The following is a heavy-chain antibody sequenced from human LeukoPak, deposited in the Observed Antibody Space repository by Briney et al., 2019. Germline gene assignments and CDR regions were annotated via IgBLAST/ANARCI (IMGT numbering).Heavy chain of an antibody. CDR1: GVSISSGSNY. Sequence: SETLSLTCPVSGVSISSGSNYWGWIRQPPGTPLEWIGSIYSSGSTYYNSSLKRRVIILIDTANIHFSLNLSSVTAADTAVYYCARGRGDTGHPYYYYDMDVWGKGTTVTISS. CDR2: IYSSGST. D-gene: IGHD3-10*01. J-gene: IGHJ6*03. V-gene: IGHV4-39*07. CDR3: ARGRGDTGHPYYYYDMDV.